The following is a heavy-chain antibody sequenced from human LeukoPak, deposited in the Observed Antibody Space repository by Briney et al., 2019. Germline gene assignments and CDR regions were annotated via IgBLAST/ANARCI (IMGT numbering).Heavy chain of an antibody. CDR2: IIPIFGIA. J-gene: IGHJ6*02. V-gene: IGHV1-69*13. CDR1: GGTFSSYA. D-gene: IGHD3-22*01. Sequence: SVKVSCKASGGTFSSYAISWVRQAPGQGLEWMGGIIPIFGIANYAQKFQGRVTITADESTSTAYMELSSLRSEDTAVYYCARVDYYDSSGYYYFNYYGMDVWGQGTTVTVSS. CDR3: ARVDYYDSSGYYYFNYYGMDV.